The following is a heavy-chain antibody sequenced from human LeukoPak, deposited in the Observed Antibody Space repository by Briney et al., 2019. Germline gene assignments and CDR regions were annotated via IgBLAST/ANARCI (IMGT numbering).Heavy chain of an antibody. Sequence: SETLSLTCSVSGAPLRSHYWAWIRQSPGKGLEWIGHIYFSETTKYNPSLKNRASISADTFKNHFSLKLTSVTAADTAVYYCATAPILRGEGGEHYKYGMDVWGQGTTVIVSS. V-gene: IGHV4-59*11. D-gene: IGHD2-2*02. J-gene: IGHJ6*02. CDR2: IYFSETT. CDR1: GAPLRSHY. CDR3: ATAPILRGEGGEHYKYGMDV.